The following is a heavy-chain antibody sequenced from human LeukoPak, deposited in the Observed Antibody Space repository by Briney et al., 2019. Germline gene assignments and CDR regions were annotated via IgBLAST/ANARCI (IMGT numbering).Heavy chain of an antibody. CDR2: ISYDGSNK. D-gene: IGHD1-14*01. Sequence: PGGSLRLSCAASGFTFSSYGMHWVRQAPGKGLQWVAVISYDGSNKYYADSVKGRFTISRDNSENTLYLQMNSLKTEDTAVYYCTTLIREAGWGQGTLVTVSS. CDR3: TTLIREAG. V-gene: IGHV3-30*03. J-gene: IGHJ4*02. CDR1: GFTFSSYG.